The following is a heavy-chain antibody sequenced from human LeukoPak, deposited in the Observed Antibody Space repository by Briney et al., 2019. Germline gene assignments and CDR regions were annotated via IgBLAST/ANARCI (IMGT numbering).Heavy chain of an antibody. V-gene: IGHV1-2*06. J-gene: IGHJ5*02. CDR3: ARDLTSDGYNA. CDR2: ISPSSGT. Sequence: GASVKVSCKASGYSFTGYYVHWVRQAPGQGLEWMGRISPSSGTDCAQKFQGRVTMTRDTSVSTACMELSRLKSDDTAVYYCARDLTSDGYNAWGQGTLVTVSS. D-gene: IGHD5-24*01. CDR1: GYSFTGYY.